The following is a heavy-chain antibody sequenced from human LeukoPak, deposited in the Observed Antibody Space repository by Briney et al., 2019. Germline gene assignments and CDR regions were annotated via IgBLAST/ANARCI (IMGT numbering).Heavy chain of an antibody. Sequence: GGSLRLSCAASGFTFSSYDMHWVRQATGKGLEWVSAIGTAGDTYYPGSVKGRFTISRENAKNSLYLQMNSLRAEDTALYYCAKGFHYGPSATLDYWGQGTLVTVSS. V-gene: IGHV3-13*01. J-gene: IGHJ4*02. D-gene: IGHD4-17*01. CDR3: AKGFHYGPSATLDY. CDR1: GFTFSSYD. CDR2: IGTAGDT.